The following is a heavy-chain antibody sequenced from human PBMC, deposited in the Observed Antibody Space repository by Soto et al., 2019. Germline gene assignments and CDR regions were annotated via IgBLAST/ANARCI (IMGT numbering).Heavy chain of an antibody. D-gene: IGHD2-2*02. CDR1: GYPFTSYY. Sequence: SVKVSCKASGYPFTSYYMQWVRQARGQRLEWIGWIVVGSGNTNYAQKFQERVTITRDMSTSTAYMELSSLRSEDTAVYYCAAVPGSGYCSSTSCYKNPWGQGTLVTVSS. V-gene: IGHV1-58*02. J-gene: IGHJ5*02. CDR3: AAVPGSGYCSSTSCYKNP. CDR2: IVVGSGNT.